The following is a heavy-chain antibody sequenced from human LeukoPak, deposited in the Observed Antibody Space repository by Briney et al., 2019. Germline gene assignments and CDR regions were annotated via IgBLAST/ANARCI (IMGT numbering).Heavy chain of an antibody. V-gene: IGHV3-9*01. Sequence: PGRSLRLSCAASGFTFDDYAMHWVRQAPGKGLEWVSGISWNSGSIGYADSVKGRFTISRDNAKNSLYLQMNSLRAEDTAVYYCARGYSSGSPRPFGYWGQGTLVTVSS. CDR2: ISWNSGSI. J-gene: IGHJ4*02. CDR3: ARGYSSGSPRPFGY. CDR1: GFTFDDYA. D-gene: IGHD6-19*01.